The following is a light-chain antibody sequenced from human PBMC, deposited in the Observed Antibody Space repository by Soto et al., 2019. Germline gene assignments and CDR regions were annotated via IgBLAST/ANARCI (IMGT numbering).Light chain of an antibody. CDR2: EVS. CDR3: GSYAGSISPYV. V-gene: IGLV2-23*02. CDR1: SSDVGSYNL. Sequence: QSALTQAASVSGSPGQSITISCPGTSSDVGSYNLVSWYQQHPGKAPKLMIYEVSKRPSGVSNRFSGSKSGNTASLTISGLHADDEADYYSGSYAGSISPYVFGTGTKVTV. J-gene: IGLJ1*01.